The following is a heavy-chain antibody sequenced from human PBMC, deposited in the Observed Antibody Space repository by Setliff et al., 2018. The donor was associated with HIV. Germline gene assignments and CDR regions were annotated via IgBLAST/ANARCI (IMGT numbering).Heavy chain of an antibody. J-gene: IGHJ6*02. Sequence: ASVKVSCKASGYTFTSYGISWVRQAPGQGLEWMGWISAYNGNTNYAQKLQGRVTMTTDTSTSTAYMELRSLRSDDTAVYYCARDNLPYSSGSDVYYYGMDVWGQGTTVTVSS. CDR3: ARDNLPYSSGSDVYYYGMDV. V-gene: IGHV1-18*01. CDR1: GYTFTSYG. CDR2: ISAYNGNT. D-gene: IGHD6-19*01.